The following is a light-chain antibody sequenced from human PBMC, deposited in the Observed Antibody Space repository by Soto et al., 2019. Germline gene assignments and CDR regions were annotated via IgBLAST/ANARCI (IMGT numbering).Light chain of an antibody. CDR3: QQRGT. Sequence: EFVLTQSPATLSLSPGERATLSCRASQIVITYLAWYQQKPGQAPRLLIFDATKRVTGIPARFSGSGSGTDFTLTISSLEPEDFAVYYCQQRGTFGGGTKVEIK. CDR1: QIVITY. V-gene: IGKV3-11*01. CDR2: DAT. J-gene: IGKJ4*01.